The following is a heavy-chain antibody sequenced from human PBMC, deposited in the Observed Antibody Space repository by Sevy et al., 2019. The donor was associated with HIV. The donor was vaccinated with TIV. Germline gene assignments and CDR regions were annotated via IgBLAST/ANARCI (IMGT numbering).Heavy chain of an antibody. J-gene: IGHJ3*02. CDR3: ARDLQRITFGGVNDAFDI. V-gene: IGHV4-4*07. Sequence: SETLSLTCTVSDGSISSYYWSWIRQPAGKGLEWIGRIYTSGSTNYNPSLKSRVTMSVDTSKNQFSLKLSSVTAADTAVYYCARDLQRITFGGVNDAFDIWGQGTMVTVSS. CDR1: DGSISSYY. CDR2: IYTSGST. D-gene: IGHD3-16*01.